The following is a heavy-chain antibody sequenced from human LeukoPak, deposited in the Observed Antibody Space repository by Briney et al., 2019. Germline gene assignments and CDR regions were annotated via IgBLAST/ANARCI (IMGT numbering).Heavy chain of an antibody. CDR1: GFTFSSYG. CDR2: IRYDGSNK. J-gene: IGHJ4*02. CDR3: AKAAYGDSGFDY. D-gene: IGHD4-17*01. Sequence: GGSLRLSCAASGFTFSSYGMHWVRQAPGKGLEWVAFIRYDGSNKYYADSVKGRFTISRDNSKNTLYLQMNSLRAENTAVYYCAKAAYGDSGFDYWGQGTLVTVSS. V-gene: IGHV3-30*02.